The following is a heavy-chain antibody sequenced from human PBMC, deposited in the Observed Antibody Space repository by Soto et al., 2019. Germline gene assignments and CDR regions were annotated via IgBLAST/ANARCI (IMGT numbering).Heavy chain of an antibody. Sequence: PSQTLSLTCAVCGGSISSGAYSLSWIREPPGKGLEWIGYIYYSGSNYYNPSLKSRVTIAVDTPKNQFSLKLSSVTDADKAVYSSGRDGDGYNNAFEICGQRTMVTVSS. CDR1: GGSISSGAYS. D-gene: IGHD4-4*01. V-gene: IGHV4-30-4*01. CDR2: IYYSGSN. CDR3: GRDGDGYNNAFEI. J-gene: IGHJ3*02.